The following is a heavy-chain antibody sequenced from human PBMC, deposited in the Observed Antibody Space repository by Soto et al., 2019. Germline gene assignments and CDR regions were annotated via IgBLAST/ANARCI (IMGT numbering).Heavy chain of an antibody. D-gene: IGHD3-22*01. CDR1: GFTFSTYA. CDR3: AKVFDTSGYPFDPFDY. Sequence: GGSLRLSCAASGFTFSTYAMTWVRQAPGKGLEWVSAISGSGGSTYYADSVKGRFTISRDNSKNTLYLQMSSLRAADTAVYYCAKVFDTSGYPFDPFDYWGQGTLVTVSS. CDR2: ISGSGGST. V-gene: IGHV3-23*01. J-gene: IGHJ4*02.